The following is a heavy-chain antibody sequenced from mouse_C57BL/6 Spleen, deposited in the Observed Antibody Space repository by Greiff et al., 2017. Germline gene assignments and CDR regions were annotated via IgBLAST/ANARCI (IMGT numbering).Heavy chain of an antibody. V-gene: IGHV1-4*01. Sequence: LQESGAELARPGASVKMSCKASGYTFTSYTMHWVKQRPGQGLEWIGYINPSSGYTKYNQKFKDKATLTADKASSTAYMQLRSLTSEYSAVYYCARELLGFAYWGQGTLVTVSA. D-gene: IGHD2-1*01. CDR3: ARELLGFAY. J-gene: IGHJ3*01. CDR1: GYTFTSYT. CDR2: INPSSGYT.